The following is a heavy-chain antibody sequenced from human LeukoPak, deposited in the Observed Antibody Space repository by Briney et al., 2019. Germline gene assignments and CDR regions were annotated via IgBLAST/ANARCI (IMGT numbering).Heavy chain of an antibody. J-gene: IGHJ5*02. V-gene: IGHV3-21*01. D-gene: IGHD7-27*01. CDR2: ISRSSRYI. CDR3: ARALTGDLDRFHP. CDR1: GFTFSSDS. Sequence: PGGSLRLSCAASGFTFSSDSMNWVRQAPGQGLEWVSSISRSSRYIYYADSVKGRVTFSRDNAKNSLYLQMNSLRAEDTAVYYCARALTGDLDRFHPWGRGTLVTVSS.